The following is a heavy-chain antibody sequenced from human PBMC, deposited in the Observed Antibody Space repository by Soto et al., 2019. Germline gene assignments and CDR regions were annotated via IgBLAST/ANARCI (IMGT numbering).Heavy chain of an antibody. CDR3: ARERGNYKYFDY. J-gene: IGHJ4*02. CDR1: GYTFANYG. Sequence: QVQLVQSGAEVKKPGASVKVSCKVSGYTFANYGISWARQAPGQGLEWMRWINTYNGNINYAQKLQGRVTMTTDTSTSTAYMELRSLRSDDTALYYCARERGNYKYFDYWGQGTLVTVSS. CDR2: INTYNGNI. D-gene: IGHD1-7*01. V-gene: IGHV1-18*01.